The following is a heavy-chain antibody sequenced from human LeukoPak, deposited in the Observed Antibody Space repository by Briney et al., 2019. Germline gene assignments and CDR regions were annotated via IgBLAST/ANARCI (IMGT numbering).Heavy chain of an antibody. J-gene: IGHJ4*02. CDR3: ARTQDSSSWYYFY. D-gene: IGHD6-13*01. V-gene: IGHV4-59*08. CDR1: GFTFSNAW. CDR2: IYHSGST. Sequence: GSLRLSCAASGFTFSNAWMSWVRQAPGKGLEWIGYIYHSGSTNYNPSLKSRVTISMDTSKNQFSLKLSSVTAADTAVYYCARTQDSSSWYYFYWGQGTLVTVSS.